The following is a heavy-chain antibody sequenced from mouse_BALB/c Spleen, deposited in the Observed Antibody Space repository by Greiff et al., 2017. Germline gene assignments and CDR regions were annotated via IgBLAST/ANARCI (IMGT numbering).Heavy chain of an antibody. J-gene: IGHJ4*01. CDR2: IWSGGST. CDR1: GFSLTSYG. Sequence: VMLVESGPGLVQPSQSLSITCTVSGFSLTSYGVHWVRQSPGKGLEWLGVIWSGGSTDYNAAFISRLSISKDNSKSQVFFKMNSLQANDTAIYYCARKPDGLWAMDYWGQGTSVTVSS. D-gene: IGHD6-1*01. V-gene: IGHV2-2*02. CDR3: ARKPDGLWAMDY.